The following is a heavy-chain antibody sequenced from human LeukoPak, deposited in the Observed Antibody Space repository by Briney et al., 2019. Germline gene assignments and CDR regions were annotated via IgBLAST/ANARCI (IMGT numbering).Heavy chain of an antibody. D-gene: IGHD5-18*01. CDR3: ARGGHNYGSYDY. CDR1: GFTFSSYS. J-gene: IGHJ4*02. Sequence: PGGSLRLSCAASGFTFSSYSMSWVRQAPGKGLEWVSAISGSGGSTYYADSVKGRFTISRDNSKNTLYLQLNSLRAEDTAVYYCARGGHNYGSYDYWGQGTLVTVSS. V-gene: IGHV3-23*01. CDR2: ISGSGGST.